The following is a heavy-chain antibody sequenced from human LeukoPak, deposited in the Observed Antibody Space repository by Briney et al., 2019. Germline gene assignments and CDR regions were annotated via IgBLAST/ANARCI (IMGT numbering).Heavy chain of an antibody. V-gene: IGHV3-23*01. CDR2: LSGSGGDT. CDR1: GFTFNSYA. CDR3: ATDATATVTHFDY. J-gene: IGHJ4*02. Sequence: GGSLRLSCATSGFTFNSYAMSWVRQAPGKGLEWVSGLSGSGGDTDYADSVKGRFTISRDNSRNTLYLQMDSLRSEDTAVYYCATDATATVTHFDYWGQGSLVTVSS. D-gene: IGHD4-17*01.